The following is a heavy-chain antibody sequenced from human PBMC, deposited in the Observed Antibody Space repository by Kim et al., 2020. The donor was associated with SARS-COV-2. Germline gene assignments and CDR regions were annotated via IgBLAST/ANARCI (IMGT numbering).Heavy chain of an antibody. Sequence: YNPSLKSRVTISVDTSKTQFSLKLSSVTAADTAVYYCARHKAMVTNNFQHWGQGTLVTVSS. V-gene: IGHV4-39*01. CDR3: ARHKAMVTNNFQH. J-gene: IGHJ1*01. D-gene: IGHD5-18*01.